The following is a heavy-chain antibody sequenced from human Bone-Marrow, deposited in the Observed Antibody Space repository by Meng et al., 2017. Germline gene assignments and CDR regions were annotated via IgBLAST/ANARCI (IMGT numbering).Heavy chain of an antibody. CDR2: IKRNSDGGTI. D-gene: IGHD6-13*01. CDR3: ATGAAAADH. Sequence: GGSLRLFCAVSGVSFSDSDVHWVRQAPGEGLEWVGRIKRNSDGGTIDYAAPVKGRFTITRDDSKNTLYQQMDSLITEDTAVYFCATGAAAADHWGQGTLVTVSS. J-gene: IGHJ4*02. CDR1: GVSFSDSD. V-gene: IGHV3-15*01.